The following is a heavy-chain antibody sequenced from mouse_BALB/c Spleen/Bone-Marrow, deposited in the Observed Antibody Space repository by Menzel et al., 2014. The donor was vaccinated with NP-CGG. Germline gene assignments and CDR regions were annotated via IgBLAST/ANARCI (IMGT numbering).Heavy chain of an antibody. V-gene: IGHV1-15*01. J-gene: IGHJ4*01. D-gene: IGHD2-1*01. CDR1: GYTFTVYE. CDR3: XXSLYGXYVMDF. Sequence: VQLQQSGAELVRPGASVALSCKASGYTFTVYEMHWVKQTPVHGLEWIGAIDPETGGTAYNQKFKGKATLTADKSSSTAYMELRSLTSEXXAVXXCXXSLYGXYVMDFWGQGTSVTVSS. CDR2: IDPETGGT.